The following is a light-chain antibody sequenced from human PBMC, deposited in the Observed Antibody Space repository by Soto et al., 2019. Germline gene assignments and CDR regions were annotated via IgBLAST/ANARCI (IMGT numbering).Light chain of an antibody. CDR2: GAY. Sequence: EVILTQSPATLSLSPGERATLSCRASQSVDRSLGWYQEKPGQAPRLLIYGAYHRAPGIPARFSGSGSGTDFTLNIDSVEADDFAVYYCQQYKNWPPITFCQGTRLDIK. V-gene: IGKV3-11*01. J-gene: IGKJ5*01. CDR3: QQYKNWPPIT. CDR1: QSVDRS.